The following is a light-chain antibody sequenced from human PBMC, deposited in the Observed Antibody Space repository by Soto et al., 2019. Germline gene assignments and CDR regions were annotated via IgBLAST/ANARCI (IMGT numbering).Light chain of an antibody. CDR1: QSVSSY. Sequence: DIQMTQSPSPLSASVGDRVDITCRTSQSVSSYLNWYQAKPGKAPKLLIYEASNLESGVPSRLSGSGSGTDFTLTISSLQPEDSATYYCQQSYSTPPFTFGPGTRVDI. J-gene: IGKJ3*01. V-gene: IGKV1-39*01. CDR3: QQSYSTPPFT. CDR2: EAS.